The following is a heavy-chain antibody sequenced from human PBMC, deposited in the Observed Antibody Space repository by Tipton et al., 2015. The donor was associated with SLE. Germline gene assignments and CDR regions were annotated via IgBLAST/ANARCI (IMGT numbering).Heavy chain of an antibody. CDR1: GFTFGDYA. Sequence: SLRLSCTASGFTFGDYAMSWVRQAPGKGLEWVGFIRSKAYGGTTEYAASVKGRFTISRDDSKSIAYLQMNSLKTEDTAVYYCTRVRGVLDHRIAARYGMDVWGQGTTVTVSS. D-gene: IGHD6-6*01. J-gene: IGHJ6*02. CDR2: IRSKAYGGTT. V-gene: IGHV3-49*04. CDR3: TRVRGVLDHRIAARYGMDV.